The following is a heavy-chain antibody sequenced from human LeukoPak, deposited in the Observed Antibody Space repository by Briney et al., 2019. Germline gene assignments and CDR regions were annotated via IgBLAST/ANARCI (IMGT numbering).Heavy chain of an antibody. CDR1: GFTFSDYY. J-gene: IGHJ4*02. V-gene: IGHV3-11*04. D-gene: IGHD2-15*01. Sequence: GGSLGLSCAASGFTFSDYYLTWIRQAPGKGLEWVSYISSSGSTIYYADSVKGRFTISRDNAKNSLYLQMNSLRAEDTAVYYCARRYCTGGSCYSGVDYWGQGTLVTVSS. CDR2: ISSSGSTI. CDR3: ARRYCTGGSCYSGVDY.